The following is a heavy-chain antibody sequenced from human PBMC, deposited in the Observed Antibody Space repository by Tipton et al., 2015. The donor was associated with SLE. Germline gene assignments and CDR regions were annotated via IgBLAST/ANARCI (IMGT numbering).Heavy chain of an antibody. CDR1: GFTFSSYA. CDR2: IYSGGSST. J-gene: IGHJ6*03. Sequence: GSLRLSCAASGFTFSSYAMSWVRQAPGKGLEWVSVIYSGGSSTYYADSVKGRFTISRDNSKNTLYLQMNSLRAEDTAVYYCAKSPTVTLYYYYMDVWGKGTTVTVSS. V-gene: IGHV3-23*03. D-gene: IGHD4-11*01. CDR3: AKSPTVTLYYYYMDV.